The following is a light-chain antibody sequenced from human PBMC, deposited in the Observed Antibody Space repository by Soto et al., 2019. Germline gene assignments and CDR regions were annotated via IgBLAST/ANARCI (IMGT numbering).Light chain of an antibody. V-gene: IGLV2-11*01. CDR2: DVS. J-gene: IGLJ2*01. CDR3: CSYAGSYTVV. CDR1: SSDVGGYNY. Sequence: QSVLTQPRSVSGSPGQSVTISCTGTSSDVGGYNYVSWYQQHPGKAPKLMIYDVSKRPSGVPDRFPGSKSGNTASLTISGLQAEDEADYYCCSYAGSYTVVFGGGTKVTVL.